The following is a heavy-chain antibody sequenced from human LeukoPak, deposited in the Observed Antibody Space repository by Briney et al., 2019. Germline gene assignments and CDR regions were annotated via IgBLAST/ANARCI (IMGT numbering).Heavy chain of an antibody. V-gene: IGHV4-61*02. CDR2: IYTSGST. CDR1: GGSISSGSYY. J-gene: IGHJ4*02. Sequence: PSQTLSLTCTVSGGSISSGSYYWSWIRQPAGKGLEWIGRIYTSGSTNYNPSLKSRVTISVDTSKNQFSLKLSSVTAADTAVYYCATGGSYGSIFDYWGQGTLVTVSS. CDR3: ATGGSYGSIFDY. D-gene: IGHD3-16*01.